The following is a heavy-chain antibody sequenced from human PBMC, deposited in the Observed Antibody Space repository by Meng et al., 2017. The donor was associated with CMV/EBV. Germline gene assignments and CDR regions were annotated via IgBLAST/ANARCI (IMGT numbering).Heavy chain of an antibody. Sequence: SCKASGGTFSSYWMSWVRQAPGKGLEWVANIKQDGSEKYYVDSVKGRFTISRDNAKNSLYLQMNSLRAEDTAVYYCARDGFSRDNTMVRGVIITVVHYYYGMDVWGQGTTVTVSS. V-gene: IGHV3-7*01. CDR1: GGTFSSYW. CDR2: IKQDGSEK. J-gene: IGHJ6*02. D-gene: IGHD3-10*01. CDR3: ARDGFSRDNTMVRGVIITVVHYYYGMDV.